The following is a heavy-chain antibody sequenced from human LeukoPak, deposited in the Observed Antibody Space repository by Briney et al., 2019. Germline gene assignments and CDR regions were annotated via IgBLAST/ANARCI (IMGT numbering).Heavy chain of an antibody. D-gene: IGHD3-16*01. V-gene: IGHV3-23*01. J-gene: IGHJ4*02. CDR3: AKDLGYDYVWGEGNLYDY. CDR1: GFTFTNYG. Sequence: GGTLRLSCEASGFTFTNYGMSWVRQAPGKVLEWISVISGRGGRTDYADSVKGRFTISRDNSKNTLHLQMNSLRVEDTAVYYCAKDLGYDYVWGEGNLYDYWGQGILVTVSS. CDR2: ISGRGGRT.